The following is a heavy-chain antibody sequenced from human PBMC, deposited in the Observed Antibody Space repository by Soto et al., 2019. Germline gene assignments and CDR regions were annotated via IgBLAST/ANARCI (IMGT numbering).Heavy chain of an antibody. Sequence: ASVKVSCKASGYTFTSYGISWVRQAPGQGLEWMGWISAYNGNTNYAQKLQGRVTMTTDTSTSTAYMELRSLRSDDTAVYYCARDRPDSSSWYCDPWGQGTLVTVSS. D-gene: IGHD6-13*01. CDR2: ISAYNGNT. CDR3: ARDRPDSSSWYCDP. CDR1: GYTFTSYG. J-gene: IGHJ5*02. V-gene: IGHV1-18*01.